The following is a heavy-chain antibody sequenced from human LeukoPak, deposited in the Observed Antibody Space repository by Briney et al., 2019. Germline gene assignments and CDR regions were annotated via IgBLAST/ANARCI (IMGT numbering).Heavy chain of an antibody. J-gene: IGHJ4*02. Sequence: GGSLRLSCAASGFTFRGYEMNWVRQAPGKGLEWVSYISSSGSTIYYADSVKGRFTISRDNAKDSLYLQMNSLRAEDTAVYYCARGGFYNWNYALDCWGQGTLVTVSS. CDR2: ISSSGSTI. V-gene: IGHV3-48*03. CDR1: GFTFRGYE. D-gene: IGHD1-7*01. CDR3: ARGGFYNWNYALDC.